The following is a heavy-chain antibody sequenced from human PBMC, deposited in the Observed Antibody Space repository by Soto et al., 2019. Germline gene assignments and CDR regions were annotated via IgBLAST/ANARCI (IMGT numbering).Heavy chain of an antibody. Sequence: SQTLSLTCAISGDSVSSNSAAWNWIRQSPSRGLEWLGRTYYRSRWYDDFAVSVKSRITINTDTFKNQFSLHLNSVTPEDTAVYYCARANWNLAPHHYYMAVWGKGTTVTLSS. D-gene: IGHD1-20*01. CDR2: TYYRSRWYD. CDR1: GDSVSSNSAA. J-gene: IGHJ6*03. V-gene: IGHV6-1*01. CDR3: ARANWNLAPHHYYMAV.